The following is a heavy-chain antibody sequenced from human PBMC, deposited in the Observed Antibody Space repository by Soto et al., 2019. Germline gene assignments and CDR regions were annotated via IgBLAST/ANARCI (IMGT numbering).Heavy chain of an antibody. CDR3: ARHRGFPGRSDY. Sequence: GASVKVSCKASGYTFTSYAMHWVRQAPGQRLEWMGWINVGNGNTKYSQKFQGRVTITRDTSASIGYMELSSLRSEDTAVYFCARHRGFPGRSDYWGQGTLVNVSS. CDR2: INVGNGNT. V-gene: IGHV1-3*01. J-gene: IGHJ4*02. D-gene: IGHD2-15*01. CDR1: GYTFTSYA.